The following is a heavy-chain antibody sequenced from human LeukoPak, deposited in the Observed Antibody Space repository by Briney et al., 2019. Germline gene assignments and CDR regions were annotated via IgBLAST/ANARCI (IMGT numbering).Heavy chain of an antibody. Sequence: PGGSLRLFCAASGFTFSSYGMHWVRQAPGKGLEWVAVISYDGSNKYYADSVKGRFTISRDNSKNTLYLQMNSLRAEDTAVYYCARTLTGTTSDAFDIWGQGTMVTVSS. CDR1: GFTFSSYG. D-gene: IGHD1-7*01. J-gene: IGHJ3*02. CDR2: ISYDGSNK. CDR3: ARTLTGTTSDAFDI. V-gene: IGHV3-30*03.